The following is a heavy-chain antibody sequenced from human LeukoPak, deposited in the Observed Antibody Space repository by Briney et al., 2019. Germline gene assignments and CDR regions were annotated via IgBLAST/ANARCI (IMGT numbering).Heavy chain of an antibody. Sequence: GGSLTLSCSASGFTLSSHEVKGVRQAPGKGRVWMSYISSCCSTKYYADSVKDRFTISRDNATTSLYLPLTNVRAEDTGLYYCARFYGSSLYYYYSMDVWGKGTTVSVSS. CDR1: GFTLSSHE. D-gene: IGHD6-13*01. CDR2: ISSCCSTK. CDR3: ARFYGSSLYYYYSMDV. V-gene: IGHV3-48*03. J-gene: IGHJ6*03.